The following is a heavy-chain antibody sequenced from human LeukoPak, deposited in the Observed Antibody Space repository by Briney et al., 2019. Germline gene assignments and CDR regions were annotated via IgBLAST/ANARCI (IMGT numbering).Heavy chain of an antibody. D-gene: IGHD2-8*01. J-gene: IGHJ5*02. CDR1: GFKFDGYG. CDR3: VRDDVLHSNWFDP. CDR2: INWNGDSR. Sequence: GGSLRLSCTASGFKFDGYGMNWVRQAPGKGLEWVSDINWNGDSRGYAHSVRGRFTIYRDNSKNSLYLQMNSLRVEDTAFYSCVRDDVLHSNWFDPWGEGNLFTVSS. V-gene: IGHV3-20*04.